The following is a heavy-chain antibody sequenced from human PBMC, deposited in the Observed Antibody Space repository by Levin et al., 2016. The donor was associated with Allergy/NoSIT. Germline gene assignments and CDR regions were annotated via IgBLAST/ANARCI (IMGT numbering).Heavy chain of an antibody. CDR3: ARAGSLDFRSGTPYKYNGVDV. CDR1: GGSVSSVSSY. CDR2: ISSTGSS. V-gene: IGHV4-61*02. Sequence: SETLSLTCSVSGGSVSSVSSYWSWIRQPAGKGLEWIGRISSTGSSYYNPSLKSRVTMSVDMSKNQISLKLRSVTAADTAVYYCARAGSLDFRSGTPYKYNGVDVWGQGTTVTVSS. D-gene: IGHD3-3*01. J-gene: IGHJ6*02.